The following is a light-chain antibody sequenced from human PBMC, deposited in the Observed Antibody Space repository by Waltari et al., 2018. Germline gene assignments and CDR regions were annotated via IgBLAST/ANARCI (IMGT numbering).Light chain of an antibody. CDR2: DVS. J-gene: IGLJ2*01. V-gene: IGLV2-14*03. CDR3: SSYASSTSVL. CDR1: TRDVGGSNY. Sequence: QAALTQPASVSGSPGQSITISCTGTTRDVGGSNYVSWYQQHPGKAPELIIFDVSHRPSGASNRFSGSKSGNTASLTISGLQAEDEADYYCSSYASSTSVLFGGGTKLTVL.